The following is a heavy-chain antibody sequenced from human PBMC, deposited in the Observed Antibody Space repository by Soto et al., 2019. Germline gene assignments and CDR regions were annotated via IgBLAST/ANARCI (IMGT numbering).Heavy chain of an antibody. CDR2: INDRGSI. J-gene: IGHJ2*01. CDR1: GGSFSGYY. Sequence: QVQLQQWGAGPLRPLETLSLTCGVSGGSFSGYYWAWIRQSPGKGLEWIGEINDRGSINDNPSLKSRVSISVDTSKKHYSLNLRSVTAADTAVYYCARESHDILTGPPWVWYFDLWGRGTLVTVSS. CDR3: ARESHDILTGPPWVWYFDL. V-gene: IGHV4-34*01. D-gene: IGHD3-9*01.